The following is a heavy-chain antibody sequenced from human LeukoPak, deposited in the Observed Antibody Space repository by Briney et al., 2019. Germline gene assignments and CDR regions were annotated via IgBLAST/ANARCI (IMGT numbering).Heavy chain of an antibody. D-gene: IGHD3-10*01. CDR3: ARDSYGSGSYSFDY. V-gene: IGHV3-30*04. J-gene: IGHJ4*02. CDR1: GFTFSSYA. CDR2: ISYDGSNK. Sequence: PGGSLRLSCAASGFTFSSYAMHWVRQAPGKGLEWVAVISYDGSNKYYADSVKGRFTISRDNSKSTLYLQMNSLRAEDMAVYYCARDSYGSGSYSFDYWGQGTLVTVSS.